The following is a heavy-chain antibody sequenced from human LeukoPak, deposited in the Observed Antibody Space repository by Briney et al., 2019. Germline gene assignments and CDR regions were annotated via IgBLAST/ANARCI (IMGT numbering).Heavy chain of an antibody. CDR2: ISLSSPTNI. CDR3: ARVGRIAARGPNPNDAFDI. V-gene: IGHV3-48*04. J-gene: IGHJ3*02. D-gene: IGHD6-6*01. CDR1: GFSLGDYS. Sequence: GGSLRLSCAASGFSLGDYSLNWVRQAPGKGLEWISYISLSSPTNIYYADSVRGRFTISRDNAKNSLYLQLNSLRAEDTAVYYCARVGRIAARGPNPNDAFDIWGQGTMVTVSS.